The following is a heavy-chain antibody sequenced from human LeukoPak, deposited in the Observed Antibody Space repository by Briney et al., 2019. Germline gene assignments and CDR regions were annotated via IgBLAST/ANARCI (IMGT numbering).Heavy chain of an antibody. J-gene: IGHJ6*03. CDR3: ARLSVAYYYYMDV. V-gene: IGHV4-34*01. Sequence: PSETLSLTCAVYGGSFSGYYWSWIRQPPGKGLEWIGEINHSGSTNYNPSLKSRVTISVDTSKNQFSLKLSSVTAADTAVYYCARLSVAYYYYMDVWGKGTTVTVSS. D-gene: IGHD3-16*02. CDR1: GGSFSGYY. CDR2: INHSGST.